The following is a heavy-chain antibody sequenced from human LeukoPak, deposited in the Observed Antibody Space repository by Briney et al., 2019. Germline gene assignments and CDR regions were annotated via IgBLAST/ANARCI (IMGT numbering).Heavy chain of an antibody. CDR3: ARVRRRFSYYYGMDV. CDR2: IWYDGSNK. V-gene: IGHV3-33*01. J-gene: IGHJ6*02. Sequence: PGGSLRLSCAASGFTFSSYGMHWVRQAPGKGLEWVAVIWYDGSNKYYADSVKGRFTISRDNSKNTLYLQINSLRAEDTAVYYCARVRRRFSYYYGMDVWGQGTTVTVSS. D-gene: IGHD3-16*01. CDR1: GFTFSSYG.